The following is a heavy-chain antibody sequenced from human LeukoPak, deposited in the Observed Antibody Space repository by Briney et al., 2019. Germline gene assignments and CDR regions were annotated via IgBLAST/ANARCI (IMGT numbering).Heavy chain of an antibody. CDR1: GFTFSSYW. V-gene: IGHV3-7*01. Sequence: GGSLRLSCVASGFTFSSYWISWVRQAPGKGLEWVANIKQDGSDKYYVDSVKGRFTISRDNAKKSLYLQMNSLRAEDTAVYYCARDGGIAVAGSTWDYWGQGTLVTVSS. CDR3: ARDGGIAVAGSTWDY. J-gene: IGHJ4*02. D-gene: IGHD6-19*01. CDR2: IKQDGSDK.